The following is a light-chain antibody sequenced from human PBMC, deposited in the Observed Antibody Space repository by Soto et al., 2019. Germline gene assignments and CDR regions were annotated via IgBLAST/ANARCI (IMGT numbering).Light chain of an antibody. CDR2: QVT. Sequence: QSALAQPASMSGSPGQSSTISCTGSGSDIATFNYVSWYQQYPGKAPKLLIYQVTSRASGASHRFSGSKSGNTAALTISGLQPEDEAEYYCNSYSSTSFYVFGTGTKVTVL. CDR1: GSDIATFNY. J-gene: IGLJ1*01. V-gene: IGLV2-14*01. CDR3: NSYSSTSFYV.